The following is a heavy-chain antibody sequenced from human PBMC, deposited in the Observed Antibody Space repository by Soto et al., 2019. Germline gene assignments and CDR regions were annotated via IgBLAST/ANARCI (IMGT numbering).Heavy chain of an antibody. D-gene: IGHD3-22*01. V-gene: IGHV3-23*01. CDR3: AKNPGYYYDSTGYHFDY. J-gene: IGHJ4*02. CDR2: ISYGGGTT. CDR1: EFTFSNYA. Sequence: GGTLRLSCVASEFTFSNYAMSWVRQAPGKGLEWVSAISYGGGTTYYADSVKGRFTISRDNSKNTLYLQMNSVRAEDTAVYYCAKNPGYYYDSTGYHFDYWGQGTLVTVSS.